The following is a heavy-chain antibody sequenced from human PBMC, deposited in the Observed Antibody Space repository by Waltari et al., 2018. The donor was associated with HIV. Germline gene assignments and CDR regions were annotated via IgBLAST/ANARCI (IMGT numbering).Heavy chain of an antibody. Sequence: EVQLVDSGGGLVQPGGSLRLSCAASGFSVSNNFMSWVRQAPGKGLEWVSVIYSGGSTYYADSVKGRFTISRDNSKNTLYLQMNSLRVEDTAVYYCAREEAVTARGGIDVWGQGTMVTVSS. V-gene: IGHV3-66*01. J-gene: IGHJ3*01. CDR3: AREEAVTARGGIDV. D-gene: IGHD3-10*01. CDR2: IYSGGST. CDR1: GFSVSNNF.